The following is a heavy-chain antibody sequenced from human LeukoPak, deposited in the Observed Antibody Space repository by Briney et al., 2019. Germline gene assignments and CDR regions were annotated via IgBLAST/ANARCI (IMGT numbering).Heavy chain of an antibody. CDR1: GFTFSSYW. V-gene: IGHV3-7*01. Sequence: GGSLRLSCAASGFTFSSYWMSWVRRAPGKGLEWVANIKQDGSEKYYVDSVKGRFTISRDNAKNSLYLQMNSLRAEDTAVYYCARGGGYCGGDCYGIDYWGQGTLVTVSS. D-gene: IGHD2-21*01. CDR2: IKQDGSEK. CDR3: ARGGGYCGGDCYGIDY. J-gene: IGHJ4*02.